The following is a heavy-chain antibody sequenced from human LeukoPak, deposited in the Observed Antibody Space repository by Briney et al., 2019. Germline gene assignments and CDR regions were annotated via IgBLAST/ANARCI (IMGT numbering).Heavy chain of an antibody. D-gene: IGHD3-16*02. Sequence: ASVTVSFTASGYIFTNYYMHWVRQAHGQGHEWMGLINPGGGSTSYAQKFQGRVTITRDTSTSKVYRELSILRPEATAASYCARYREGKDGKGGGSYRYLYRYYAMDVWGKGTTVTVST. CDR3: ARYREGKDGKGGGSYRYLYRYYAMDV. CDR1: GYIFTNYY. CDR2: INPGGGST. V-gene: IGHV1-46*01. J-gene: IGHJ6*04.